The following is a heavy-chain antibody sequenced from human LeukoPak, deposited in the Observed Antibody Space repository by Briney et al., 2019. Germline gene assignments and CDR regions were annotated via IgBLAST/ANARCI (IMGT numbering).Heavy chain of an antibody. CDR3: ATLGGYVPSPYY. Sequence: ASVKVSCKASGYTFTGYYMHWVRQASGKGLEWMGGFDPEDGETIYAQKFQGRVTMTEDTSTDTAYMELSSLRSEDTAVYYCATLGGYVPSPYYWGQGTLVTVSS. CDR2: FDPEDGET. J-gene: IGHJ4*02. CDR1: GYTFTGYY. D-gene: IGHD5-12*01. V-gene: IGHV1-24*01.